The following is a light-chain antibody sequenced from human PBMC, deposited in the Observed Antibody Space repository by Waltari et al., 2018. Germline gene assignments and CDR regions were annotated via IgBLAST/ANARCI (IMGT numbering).Light chain of an antibody. CDR1: SGHSSNI. CDR2: VNSDGSH. J-gene: IGLJ3*02. Sequence: QLVLTQSPSASASLGASVKLTCTLSSGHSSNIIAWHQQQQEKGPRYLMKVNSDGSHSKGDEIPDRFSGSRSGAERYLTISSLQSEDEADYYCQTGGHGTWVFGGGTKLTVL. CDR3: QTGGHGTWV. V-gene: IGLV4-69*01.